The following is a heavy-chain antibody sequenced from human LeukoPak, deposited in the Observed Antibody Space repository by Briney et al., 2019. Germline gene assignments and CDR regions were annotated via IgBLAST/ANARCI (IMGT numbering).Heavy chain of an antibody. CDR3: ARDLSIYRWGDY. CDR1: GFTFSSYR. D-gene: IGHD2-2*02. CDR2: ISSSSSYI. Sequence: GGSLRLSCAASGFTFSSYRMNWVGQAPGKGVEWVSSISSSSSYIYYADSVKGRFTISRDNAKTSLYLQMNSLRAEDTAVYYCARDLSIYRWGDYGGQGTLVTVS. J-gene: IGHJ4*02. V-gene: IGHV3-21*01.